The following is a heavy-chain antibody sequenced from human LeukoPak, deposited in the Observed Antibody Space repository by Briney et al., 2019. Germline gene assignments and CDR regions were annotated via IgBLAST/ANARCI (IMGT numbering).Heavy chain of an antibody. CDR1: GFTFSSYA. Sequence: GGSLRLSCAASGFTFSSYAMSWVRQAPGKGLEWVSGISGSGVSTYYADSVKGRFTISRDNSKNTLFLQMNSLRAEDTAVYYCAREYYFGSGSYPDYWAREPWSPSPQ. J-gene: IGHJ4*02. V-gene: IGHV3-23*01. CDR2: ISGSGVST. D-gene: IGHD3-10*01. CDR3: AREYYFGSGSYPDY.